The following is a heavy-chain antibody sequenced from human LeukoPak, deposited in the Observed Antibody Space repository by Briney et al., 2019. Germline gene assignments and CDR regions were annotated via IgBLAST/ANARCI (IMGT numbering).Heavy chain of an antibody. Sequence: PGGSLRLSCAASGFTVSSNYMSWVRQAPGKGLEWVANIKEDESEKNYADSVKGRFTISRDNAKNSLYLQMNSLRPEDTAVYYCAKYRLIWLPAPVFEYWGQGTLVTVSS. V-gene: IGHV3-7*01. D-gene: IGHD5-24*01. J-gene: IGHJ4*02. CDR1: GFTVSSNY. CDR2: IKEDESEK. CDR3: AKYRLIWLPAPVFEY.